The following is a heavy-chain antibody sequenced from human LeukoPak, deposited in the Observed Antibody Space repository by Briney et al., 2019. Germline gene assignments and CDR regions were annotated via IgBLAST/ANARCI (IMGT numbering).Heavy chain of an antibody. V-gene: IGHV3-21*01. Sequence: GGSLRLSCAASGFTFSSYSMNWVRQAPGKGLEWVSSISSSSSYIYYADSVKGRFTISRDNAKNSLYLQVNSLRAEDTAVYYCARDTGGSYYGTPNFDYWGQGTLVTVSS. CDR2: ISSSSSYI. CDR1: GFTFSSYS. D-gene: IGHD1-26*01. J-gene: IGHJ4*02. CDR3: ARDTGGSYYGTPNFDY.